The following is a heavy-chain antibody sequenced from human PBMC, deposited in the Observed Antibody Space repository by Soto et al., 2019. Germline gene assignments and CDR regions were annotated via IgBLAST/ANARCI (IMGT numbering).Heavy chain of an antibody. CDR3: ARDIQSVGPRANDAFDV. D-gene: IGHD5-18*01. Sequence: QVPLVQSGAELKKPGASVNISCTASGFTFSDNLINWVRQVPGQGLERMGWLNPDTGNTRYSETFQGRVTISRHPSASIAYLELSGLENEDTALYFCARDIQSVGPRANDAFDVWGQGTMITVSS. CDR2: LNPDTGNT. V-gene: IGHV1-3*01. J-gene: IGHJ3*01. CDR1: GFTFSDNL.